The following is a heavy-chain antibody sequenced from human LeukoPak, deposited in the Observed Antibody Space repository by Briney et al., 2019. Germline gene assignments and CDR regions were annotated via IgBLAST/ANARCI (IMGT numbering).Heavy chain of an antibody. CDR2: ISGDDSTI. Sequence: GGSLRLSCAASGFTFRDFYMTWIRQAPGKGLEWISYISGDDSTIIYADSVKGRFTISRDNAKNSLYLQMNSLRAEDTAVYYCARGPTTSSSPYFDYWGQGTLVTVSS. J-gene: IGHJ4*02. D-gene: IGHD4-17*01. V-gene: IGHV3-11*04. CDR3: ARGPTTSSSPYFDY. CDR1: GFTFRDFY.